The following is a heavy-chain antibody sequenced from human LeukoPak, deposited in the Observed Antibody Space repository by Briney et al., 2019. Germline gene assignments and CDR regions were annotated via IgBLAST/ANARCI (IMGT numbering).Heavy chain of an antibody. CDR3: AKDDAWLRFGE. D-gene: IGHD3-10*01. CDR2: FSGSGGST. V-gene: IGHV3-23*01. CDR1: GFSFSSYA. J-gene: IGHJ4*02. Sequence: GGSLRLSCAASGFSFSSYAMCWVRQAPGKGLEWVSSFSGSGGSTYYADSVKGRFTISRDNSKNTLYLEVISLTAEDTAVYYCAKDDAWLRFGEWSQGTLVTVSS.